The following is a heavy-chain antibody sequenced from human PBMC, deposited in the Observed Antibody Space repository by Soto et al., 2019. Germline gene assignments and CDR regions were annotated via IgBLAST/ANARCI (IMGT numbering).Heavy chain of an antibody. V-gene: IGHV5-51*01. J-gene: IGHJ4*02. CDR1: GYSFTSYW. CDR2: IYPGDSDT. CDR3: ARVDDYGDYGGNFDY. D-gene: IGHD4-17*01. Sequence: LGESLKISCKGSGYSFTSYWIGWVRQMPGKGLEWMGIIYPGDSDTRYSPSFQGQVTISADKSISTAYLQWSSLKASDTAMYYCARVDDYGDYGGNFDYWGQGTLVTVSS.